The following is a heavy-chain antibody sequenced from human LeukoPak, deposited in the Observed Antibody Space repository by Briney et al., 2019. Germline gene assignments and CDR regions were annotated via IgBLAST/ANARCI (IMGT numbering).Heavy chain of an antibody. D-gene: IGHD3-22*01. CDR3: ARAGPYYYDSSGCGY. V-gene: IGHV1-18*01. J-gene: IGHJ4*02. CDR1: GYTFTSYG. Sequence: ASVTVSCKASGYTFTSYGIGWVRQAPGQGLEWMGWISAYNGNTNYAQKLQGRVTMTTDTSTSTAYMELRSLRSDDTAVYYCARAGPYYYDSSGCGYWGQGTLVTVSS. CDR2: ISAYNGNT.